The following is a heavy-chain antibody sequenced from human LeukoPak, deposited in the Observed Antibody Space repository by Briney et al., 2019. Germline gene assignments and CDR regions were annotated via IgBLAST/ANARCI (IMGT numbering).Heavy chain of an antibody. J-gene: IGHJ4*02. Sequence: PGGSLRLSCAASGFTFSSYAMSWVRQAPGKGLEWVSAISGSGGSTYYADSVKGRFTISRDNAKNMLYLQMNSLRVEDTAVYYCAKISSGYCSGGSCYLDYWGQGTLVTVSS. CDR2: ISGSGGST. CDR1: GFTFSSYA. V-gene: IGHV3-23*01. D-gene: IGHD2-15*01. CDR3: AKISSGYCSGGSCYLDY.